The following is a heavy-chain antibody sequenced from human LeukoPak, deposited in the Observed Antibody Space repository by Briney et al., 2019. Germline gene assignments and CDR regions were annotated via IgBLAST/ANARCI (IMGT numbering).Heavy chain of an antibody. CDR1: GGSISSSSHY. D-gene: IGHD6-13*01. V-gene: IGHV4-39*01. CDR3: ASLNAAAGSYYFDY. Sequence: SETLSLTCTVSGGSISSSSHYWGWIRQPPGKGLEWIGSISFIGSTYYNPSLKSRVTISVDTPKNQFSLKLSSVTAADTAVYYCASLNAAAGSYYFDYGGRGTLVTVSS. J-gene: IGHJ4*02. CDR2: ISFIGST.